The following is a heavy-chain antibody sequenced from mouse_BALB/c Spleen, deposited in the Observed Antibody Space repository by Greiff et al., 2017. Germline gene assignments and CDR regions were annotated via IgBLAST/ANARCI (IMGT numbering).Heavy chain of an antibody. D-gene: IGHD2-1*01. Sequence: EVQGVESGGGLVKPGGSLKLSCAASGFAFSSYDMSWVRQTPEKRLEWVAYISSGGGSTYYPDTVKGRFTISRDNAKNTLYLQMSSLKSEDTAMYYCARHRGNYYAMDYWGQGTSVTVSS. CDR1: GFAFSSYD. CDR3: ARHRGNYYAMDY. J-gene: IGHJ4*01. CDR2: ISSGGGST. V-gene: IGHV5-12-1*01.